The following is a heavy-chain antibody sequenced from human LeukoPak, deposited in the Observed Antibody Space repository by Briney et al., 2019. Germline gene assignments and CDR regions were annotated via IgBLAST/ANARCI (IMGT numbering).Heavy chain of an antibody. J-gene: IGHJ5*02. Sequence: SETLSLTCTVSGGSISSYYWSWIRQPPGKGLEWIGYIYYSGSTNYNPSLKSRVTISVDTSKNQFSLKLSSVTAADTAVYYCARAQRSEVEGWFDPWGQGTLVPVSS. D-gene: IGHD5-24*01. CDR2: IYYSGST. V-gene: IGHV4-59*01. CDR1: GGSISSYY. CDR3: ARAQRSEVEGWFDP.